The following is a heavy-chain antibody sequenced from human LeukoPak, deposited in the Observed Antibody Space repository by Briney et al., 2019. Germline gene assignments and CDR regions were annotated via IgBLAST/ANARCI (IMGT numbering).Heavy chain of an antibody. CDR1: GFTFSNYW. CDR2: INSDGINT. V-gene: IGHV3-74*01. Sequence: TGGSLRLSCAASGFTFSNYWMHWVRQAPGKGLVWVSRINSDGINTSYADSVKGRFTISRDNAKNTLNLQMNSLRAEDTAVYFCATSRTFDYWGQGTLVTVSP. CDR3: ATSRTFDY. J-gene: IGHJ4*02.